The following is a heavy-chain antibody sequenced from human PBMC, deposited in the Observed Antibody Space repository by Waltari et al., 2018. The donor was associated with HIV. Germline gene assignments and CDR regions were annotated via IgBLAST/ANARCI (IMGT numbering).Heavy chain of an antibody. J-gene: IGHJ4*02. Sequence: VQLHLLGAGLWKPPDTLPLTCAAYNAAVPSFSEPYWACRYYYWTWIRQFPGKGLEWIGEVDYSGSTNQNPSLRSRVSISVDTSKRQFSLRVSSVTDADTAVYYCARGVGYDYVWGSYADYWSQGTLVAVSS. CDR2: VDYSGST. V-gene: IGHV4-34*01. CDR3: ARGVGYDYVWGSYADY. D-gene: IGHD3-16*01. CDR1: NAAVPSFSEPYWACRYYY.